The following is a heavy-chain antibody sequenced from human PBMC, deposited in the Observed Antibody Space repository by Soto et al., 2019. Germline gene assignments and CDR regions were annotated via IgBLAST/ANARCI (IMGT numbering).Heavy chain of an antibody. V-gene: IGHV1-18*01. CDR2: ISAYNGNT. CDR3: ARDAPPEDY. Sequence: QVQLVQSGAEVKKPGASVKVSCKASGYTFTSYAISWVRQAPGQGLEWMGWISAYNGNTNYAQKPQRSCTXXTDTPTSTAYMELRSLRSDDTAVYYCARDAPPEDYWGQGTLVTVSS. CDR1: GYTFTSYA. J-gene: IGHJ4*02.